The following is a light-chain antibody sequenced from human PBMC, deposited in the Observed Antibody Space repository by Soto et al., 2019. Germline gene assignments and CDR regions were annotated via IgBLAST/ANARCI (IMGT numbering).Light chain of an antibody. CDR1: QSVGNN. Sequence: EIVVTQSPATLSVSPGERATLSCSASQSVGNNFAWYQQKPGQAPRLLIFATSTRATGVPARFSGSGSGTEYTLTIGSLQSEDFAVYYCQQYGDWPLTFGGGAKVEI. CDR2: ATS. CDR3: QQYGDWPLT. J-gene: IGKJ4*01. V-gene: IGKV3-15*01.